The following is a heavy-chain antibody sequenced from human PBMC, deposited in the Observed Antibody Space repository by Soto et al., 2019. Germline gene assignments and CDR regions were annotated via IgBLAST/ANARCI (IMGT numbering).Heavy chain of an antibody. V-gene: IGHV4-30-4*01. CDR1: GDSIRGGDYL. CDR2: IDHSGSP. D-gene: IGHD2-15*01. J-gene: IGHJ4*01. Sequence: QVQLQESGPGLVKPYQTLSLTCTVSGDSIRGGDYLWSWLRQYPGKGLEWIGYIDHSGSPYHNPSLKSRVALSKDTSKNQFSLRLDSVTAADTDVYFCVRGSASLVAATSVAPPPFGALHKDYWGHGTLVTVSS. CDR3: VRGSASLVAATSVAPPPFGALHKDY.